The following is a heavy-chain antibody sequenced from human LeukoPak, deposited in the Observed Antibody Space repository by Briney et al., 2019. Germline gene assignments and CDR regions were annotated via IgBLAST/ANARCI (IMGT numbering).Heavy chain of an antibody. D-gene: IGHD3-22*01. Sequence: SAETLCLSCAVSGVTFSFYGVYGGRQGPGPRGEWVAGIKFDEGTSSSEDSAEGRCAISGDNSKNTLYLQVNSLRGADTALYYVARDGDSSGHWSHFDRWGQGTLVTASS. CDR2: IKFDEGTS. J-gene: IGHJ5*02. V-gene: IGHV3-33*08. CDR1: GVTFSFYG. CDR3: ARDGDSSGHWSHFDR.